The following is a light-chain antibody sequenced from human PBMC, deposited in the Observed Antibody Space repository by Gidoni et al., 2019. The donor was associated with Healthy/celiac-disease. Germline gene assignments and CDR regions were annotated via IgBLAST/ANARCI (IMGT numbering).Light chain of an antibody. CDR3: QQSYSTPPET. J-gene: IGKJ1*01. CDR1: QSISSY. V-gene: IGKV1-39*01. Sequence: DIQMTQSPSSLSASVGDRVTITCRASQSISSYLNWYQQKPGKAPKLLIYAASSLQSGFPSRFSGSGSGTDFTLTIISLQPEYFATYYCQQSYSTPPETFGQXTKVEIK. CDR2: AAS.